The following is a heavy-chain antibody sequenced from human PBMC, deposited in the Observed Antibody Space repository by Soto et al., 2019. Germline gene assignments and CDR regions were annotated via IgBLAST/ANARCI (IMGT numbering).Heavy chain of an antibody. V-gene: IGHV2-5*08. CDR3: AHRLGGYSWNDGYFDY. D-gene: IGHD1-20*01. Sequence: TLSLTCSVSGGSISSGYYYWSWIRQPPGKGLEWLVLIYWDNDKRYSPSVKTRLSITKDTSKNQVVLTMTDMDPVDTATYYCAHRLGGYSWNDGYFDYWGQGTLVPVSS. J-gene: IGHJ4*02. CDR2: IYWDNDK. CDR1: GGSISSGYYY.